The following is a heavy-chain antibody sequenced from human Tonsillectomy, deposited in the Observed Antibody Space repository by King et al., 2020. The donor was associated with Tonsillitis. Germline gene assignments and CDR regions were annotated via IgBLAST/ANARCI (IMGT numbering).Heavy chain of an antibody. J-gene: IGHJ6*02. V-gene: IGHV3-30*03. CDR1: GLIVRNYG. Sequence: VQLVESGGGLVQTGKSLRLSCEASGLIVRNYGMHWVRRSPGKGLEWVAVISYDGRNKFYADLVKGRFTISRDNSKNTVSLQMNSLRAEDTAVYHWVREGAGQIHYYGLYVWGQGTTVTVSS. CDR2: ISYDGRNK. CDR3: VREGAGQIHYYGLYV.